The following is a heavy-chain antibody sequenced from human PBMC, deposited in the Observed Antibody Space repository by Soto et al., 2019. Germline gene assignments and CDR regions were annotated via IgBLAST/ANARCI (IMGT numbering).Heavy chain of an antibody. Sequence: ASVKVSCKASGGTFSSYAISWVRQAPGQGLEWMGGIIPIFGTANYAQKFQGRVTITADESTSTAYMELSSMRSEDTAVYYCARDPDYYDSSGYDYWRQGTLVTVSS. CDR3: ARDPDYYDSSGYDY. CDR2: IIPIFGTA. V-gene: IGHV1-69*13. CDR1: GGTFSSYA. D-gene: IGHD3-22*01. J-gene: IGHJ4*02.